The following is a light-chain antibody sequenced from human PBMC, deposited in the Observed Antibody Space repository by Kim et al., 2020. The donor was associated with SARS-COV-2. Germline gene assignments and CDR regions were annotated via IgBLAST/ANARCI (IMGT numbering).Light chain of an antibody. Sequence: EIVMTQFPATLSVSPGERATLSCRASQSVITKLAWYQQKPGQAPSLLIYGASTRATDFPARFSGSGSGTEFTLTISGLQSEDFAVYFCQQYSECPVTFGGGTKVDIK. CDR3: QQYSECPVT. CDR2: GAS. CDR1: QSVITK. V-gene: IGKV3-15*01. J-gene: IGKJ4*02.